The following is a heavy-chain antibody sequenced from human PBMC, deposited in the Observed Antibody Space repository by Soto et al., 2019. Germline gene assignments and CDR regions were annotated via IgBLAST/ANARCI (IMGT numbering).Heavy chain of an antibody. CDR2: ISTSTSNT. Sequence: PGGSLRLSCAASGFTFSGYYMNWIRQAPGKGLEWVSSISTSTSNTNYADSVRGRFTISRDNTKNSVYLQMNSLRAEDTAVYFCARAYCINTSCLSNFQHWGQGTLVTVSS. V-gene: IGHV3-11*05. CDR1: GFTFSGYY. D-gene: IGHD2-2*01. J-gene: IGHJ1*01. CDR3: ARAYCINTSCLSNFQH.